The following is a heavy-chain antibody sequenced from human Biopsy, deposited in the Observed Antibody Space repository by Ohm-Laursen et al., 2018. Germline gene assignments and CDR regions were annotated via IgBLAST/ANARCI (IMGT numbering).Heavy chain of an antibody. J-gene: IGHJ4*02. D-gene: IGHD2-15*01. Sequence: GTLSLTCAVSGGSISSFYWTWIRQPPGKGPEWIGDISDSGSTNYKPSLKSRVIIPVDTSKNQFSLNLSSVTAADTAVYYCARRGSGGRSFDHWGQGTLVTVSS. CDR1: GGSISSFY. CDR3: ARRGSGGRSFDH. CDR2: ISDSGST. V-gene: IGHV4-59*08.